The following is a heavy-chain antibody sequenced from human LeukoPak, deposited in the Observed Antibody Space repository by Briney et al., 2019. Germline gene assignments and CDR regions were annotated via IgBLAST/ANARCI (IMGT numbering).Heavy chain of an antibody. D-gene: IGHD3-16*02. V-gene: IGHV3-23*01. CDR2: ISGSGGST. Sequence: GGSLRLSCAASGFTFSSYWMSWVRQAPGKGLEWVSAISGSGGSTYYADSVKGRFTISRDNSKNTLYLQMNSLRAEDTAVYYCAKDQVWGSYRYINYYFDYWGQGTLVTVSS. CDR3: AKDQVWGSYRYINYYFDY. CDR1: GFTFSSYW. J-gene: IGHJ4*02.